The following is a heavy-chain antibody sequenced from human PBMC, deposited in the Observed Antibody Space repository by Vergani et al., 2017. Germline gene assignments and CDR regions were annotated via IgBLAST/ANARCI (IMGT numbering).Heavy chain of an antibody. CDR1: GFTFSSYG. V-gene: IGHV3-33*01. CDR2: IWYDGSNK. Sequence: QVQLVESGGGVVQPGRSLRLSCAASGFTFSSYGMHWVRQAPGKGLEWVAVIWYDGSNKYYADSVKGRFTISRDNSKNTLYLQMNRLRAEDTAVYYCARDQKKIWGDSGYEPSGYYNYGMDVWGQGTTVTVSS. CDR3: ARDQKKIWGDSGYEPSGYYNYGMDV. J-gene: IGHJ6*02. D-gene: IGHD5-12*01.